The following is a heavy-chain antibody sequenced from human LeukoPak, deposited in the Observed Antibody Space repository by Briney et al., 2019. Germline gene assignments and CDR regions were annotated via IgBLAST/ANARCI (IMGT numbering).Heavy chain of an antibody. D-gene: IGHD3-22*01. Sequence: GRSLRLSCAASGFTFSSYSMNWVRQAPGKGLEWVSSISSSSSYIYYADSVKGRFTISRDNAKNSLYLQMNSLRAEDTAVYYCARGGPNYYDSSGYYYYFDYWGQGTLVTVSS. V-gene: IGHV3-21*01. CDR2: ISSSSSYI. CDR3: ARGGPNYYDSSGYYYYFDY. CDR1: GFTFSSYS. J-gene: IGHJ4*02.